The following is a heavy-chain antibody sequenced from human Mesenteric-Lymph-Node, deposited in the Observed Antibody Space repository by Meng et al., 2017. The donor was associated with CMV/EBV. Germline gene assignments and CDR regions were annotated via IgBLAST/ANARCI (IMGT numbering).Heavy chain of an antibody. Sequence: GGSLRLSCAASGFTFSDYYMSWIRQAPGKGLEWVANIRGDGGQKSSADSVKGRFTISRDNTKTSLYLQMDSLRAEDTAVYYCARGNNFDVWGQGTMVTVSS. D-gene: IGHD2/OR15-2a*01. J-gene: IGHJ3*01. CDR1: GFTFSDYY. CDR2: IRGDGGQK. V-gene: IGHV3-7*01. CDR3: ARGNNFDV.